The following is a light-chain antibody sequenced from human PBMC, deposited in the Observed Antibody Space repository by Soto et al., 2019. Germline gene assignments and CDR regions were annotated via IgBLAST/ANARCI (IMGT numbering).Light chain of an antibody. CDR3: QQASSFPLT. Sequence: DIQMTQSPSSLSASVGDRVTSTCRASQVISSWLAWYQQRPGTAPKLLIYGATTLRSGVPSRFSGSESGTAFTLTITSLQPEDSATYYCQQASSFPLTFGGGTKVDIK. CDR1: QVISSW. CDR2: GAT. V-gene: IGKV1-12*01. J-gene: IGKJ4*01.